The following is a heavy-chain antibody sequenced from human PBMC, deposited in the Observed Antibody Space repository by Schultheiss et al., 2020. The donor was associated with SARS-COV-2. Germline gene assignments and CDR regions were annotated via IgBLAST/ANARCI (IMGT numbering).Heavy chain of an antibody. Sequence: SETLSLTCAVYGGAFSGYYWSWIRQPPGKGLEWIGRIYTSGSTNYNPSLKSRVTISVDTSKNQFSLKLSSVTAADTAVYYCAKQSWDSSSWYGYNWFDPWGQGTLVTVSS. V-gene: IGHV4-59*10. CDR1: GGAFSGYY. D-gene: IGHD6-13*01. CDR2: IYTSGST. CDR3: AKQSWDSSSWYGYNWFDP. J-gene: IGHJ5*02.